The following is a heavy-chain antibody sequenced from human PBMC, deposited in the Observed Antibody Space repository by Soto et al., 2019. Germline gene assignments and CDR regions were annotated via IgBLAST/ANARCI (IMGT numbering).Heavy chain of an antibody. D-gene: IGHD3-22*01. J-gene: IGHJ5*02. Sequence: GGSLRLSCAASGFTFSSYAMSWVRQAPGKGLEWVSAISGSGGSTYYADSVKGRFTISRDNSKNTLYLQMNSLRAEDTAVYYCAKDLGSSGYYGDNWFDPWGQGTLVTVSS. CDR3: AKDLGSSGYYGDNWFDP. CDR2: ISGSGGST. V-gene: IGHV3-23*01. CDR1: GFTFSSYA.